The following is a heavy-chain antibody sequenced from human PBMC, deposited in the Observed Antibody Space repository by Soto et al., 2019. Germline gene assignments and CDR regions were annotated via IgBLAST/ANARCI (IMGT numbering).Heavy chain of an antibody. D-gene: IGHD5-18*01. CDR1: GFTFFSCG. CDR3: ARDGEVQLWFFDY. V-gene: IGHV3-30*03. J-gene: IGHJ4*02. Sequence: SCSASGFTFFSCGIHWVRQAPGKGLEWVAVISYDGSNKYYADSVKGRFTISRDNSKNTLYLQMNSLRAEDTAVYYCARDGEVQLWFFDYWGQGTLVTVSS. CDR2: ISYDGSNK.